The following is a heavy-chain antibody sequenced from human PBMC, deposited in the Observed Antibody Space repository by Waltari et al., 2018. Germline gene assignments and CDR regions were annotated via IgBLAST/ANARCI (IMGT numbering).Heavy chain of an antibody. CDR2: INPKNGDT. Sequence: QVQLVQSGTEVKKPGASVKVSCQASGYSFPDYHLHWVRQTPGQGLEWLGWINPKNGDTGYAQNFLGRVTMTRDTSINTVYMDLSGLRSDDTAVFYCARDPGPIVGAPDYWGQGTLVTVSS. D-gene: IGHD1-26*01. J-gene: IGHJ4*02. V-gene: IGHV1-2*02. CDR1: GYSFPDYH. CDR3: ARDPGPIVGAPDY.